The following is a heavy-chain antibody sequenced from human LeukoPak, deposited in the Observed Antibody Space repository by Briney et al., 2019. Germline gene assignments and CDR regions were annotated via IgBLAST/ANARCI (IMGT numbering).Heavy chain of an antibody. D-gene: IGHD2-8*01. CDR1: GGSISSYY. J-gene: IGHJ6*03. Sequence: SETLSPTCTVSGGSISSYYWSWIRQPPGKGLEWIGYIYTSGSTNYNPSLKSRVTISVDTPKNQFSLKLSSVTAADTAVYYCARGVYYYYYMDVWGKGTTVTVSS. CDR3: ARGVYYYYYMDV. V-gene: IGHV4-4*09. CDR2: IYTSGST.